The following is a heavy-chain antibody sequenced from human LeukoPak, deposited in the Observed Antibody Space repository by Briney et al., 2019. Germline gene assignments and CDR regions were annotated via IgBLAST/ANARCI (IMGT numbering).Heavy chain of an antibody. Sequence: SETLSLTCAVYGGSFSGYYWSWIRQPPGKGLEWIGEINHSGSTNYNPSLKSRVTISVDTSKNQFSLKLSSVTAADTAVYYCARRGPGSYWHQGIDYWGQGTLVTVSS. J-gene: IGHJ4*02. CDR1: GGSFSGYY. CDR3: ARRGPGSYWHQGIDY. D-gene: IGHD1-26*01. V-gene: IGHV4-34*01. CDR2: INHSGST.